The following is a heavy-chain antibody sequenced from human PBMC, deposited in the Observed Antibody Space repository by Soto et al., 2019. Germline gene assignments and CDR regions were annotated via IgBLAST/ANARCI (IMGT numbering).Heavy chain of an antibody. Sequence: QVQLQESGPGLVKPSQTLSLTCTVSGGSISSGGYYWSWIRQHPGKGLEWIGYIYYSGSTYYNPSLKSRVTISVDPYKNQFSLKLSSVTAADTAVYYCARLLYCSGGSCYKGYNWFDPWGQGTLVTVSS. CDR3: ARLLYCSGGSCYKGYNWFDP. D-gene: IGHD2-15*01. CDR1: GGSISSGGYY. J-gene: IGHJ5*02. CDR2: IYYSGST. V-gene: IGHV4-31*03.